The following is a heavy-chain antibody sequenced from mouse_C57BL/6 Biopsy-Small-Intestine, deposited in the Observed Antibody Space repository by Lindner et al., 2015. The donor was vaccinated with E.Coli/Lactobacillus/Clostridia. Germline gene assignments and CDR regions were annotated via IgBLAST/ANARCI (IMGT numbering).Heavy chain of an antibody. Sequence: QLQESGPGLAKPSQTLSLTCSVTGYSIASDYWNWIRKFPGNKLEYMGYISYSGNTYYNPSLKSRISITRDTSKSQYYLQLNSVTTEDTATYYCARFEGSSYGYFDVWGTGTTVTVSS. CDR3: ARFEGSSYGYFDV. CDR1: GYSIASDY. J-gene: IGHJ1*03. V-gene: IGHV3-8*01. D-gene: IGHD1-1*01. CDR2: ISYSGNT.